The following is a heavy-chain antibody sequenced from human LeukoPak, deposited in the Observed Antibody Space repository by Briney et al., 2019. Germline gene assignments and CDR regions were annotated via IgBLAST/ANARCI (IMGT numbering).Heavy chain of an antibody. Sequence: ASVKVSCKASGYTFTSYDINWVRQATGQGLEWMGWMNPNSGNTGCAQKFQGRVTMTRNTSISTAYMELSSLRSEDTAVYYRARLAYCGGDCYLTDYWGQGTLVTVSS. J-gene: IGHJ4*02. V-gene: IGHV1-8*01. CDR1: GYTFTSYD. CDR3: ARLAYCGGDCYLTDY. CDR2: MNPNSGNT. D-gene: IGHD2-21*02.